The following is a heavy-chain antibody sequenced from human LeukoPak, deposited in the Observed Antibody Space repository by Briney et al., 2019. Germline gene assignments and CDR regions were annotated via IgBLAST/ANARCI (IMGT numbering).Heavy chain of an antibody. V-gene: IGHV3-21*01. D-gene: IGHD6-13*01. CDR2: ISSSSSYI. Sequence: GGSLRLSCAASGFSFSSYSMNWVRQAPGKGLEWVSSISSSSSYIYYVDSVKGRFTISRDNAKNSLYLQMNSLRAEDTAVYYCAKDRSWYDFQHWGQGTLVTVSS. CDR1: GFSFSSYS. CDR3: AKDRSWYDFQH. J-gene: IGHJ1*01.